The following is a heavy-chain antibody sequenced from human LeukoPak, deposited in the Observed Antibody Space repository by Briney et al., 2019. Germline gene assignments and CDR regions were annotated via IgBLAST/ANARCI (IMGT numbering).Heavy chain of an antibody. D-gene: IGHD3-10*01. CDR3: AKDLSRFGELCDY. Sequence: GGSLRLSCAASGFTFSSYAMSWVRQAPGKGPEWVSAISGSGGSTYYADSVKGRFTISRDNSKNTLYLQMNSLRAEDTAVYYCAKDLSRFGELCDYWGQGTLVTVSS. V-gene: IGHV3-23*01. J-gene: IGHJ4*02. CDR1: GFTFSSYA. CDR2: ISGSGGST.